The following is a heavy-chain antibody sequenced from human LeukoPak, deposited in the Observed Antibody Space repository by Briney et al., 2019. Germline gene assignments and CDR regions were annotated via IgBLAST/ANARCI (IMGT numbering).Heavy chain of an antibody. V-gene: IGHV3-23*01. J-gene: IGHJ4*02. Sequence: GGSLRLSCAVSGITLSNYGMSWVRQAPGKGLEWVAGISGSGGRTNYADSVKGRFTISRDDPKNTLYLQMNSLRAEDTAVYFCAKRGVVIRVILVGFHKEAYYFDSWGQGALVTVSS. CDR3: AKRGVVIRVILVGFHKEAYYFDS. CDR2: ISGSGGRT. D-gene: IGHD3-22*01. CDR1: GITLSNYG.